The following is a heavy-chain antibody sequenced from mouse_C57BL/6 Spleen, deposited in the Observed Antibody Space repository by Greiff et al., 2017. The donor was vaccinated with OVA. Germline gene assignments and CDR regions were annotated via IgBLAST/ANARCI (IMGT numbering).Heavy chain of an antibody. J-gene: IGHJ3*01. Sequence: ESGPGLVKPSQSLSLTCSVTGYSITSGYYWNWIRQFPGNKLEWMGYISYDGSNNYNPSLKNRISITRDTSKNQFVLKLKSVTTEDTATYYCAREGEYGSSPFAYWGQGTLVTVSA. CDR3: AREGEYGSSPFAY. CDR2: ISYDGSN. D-gene: IGHD1-1*01. V-gene: IGHV3-6*01. CDR1: GYSITSGYY.